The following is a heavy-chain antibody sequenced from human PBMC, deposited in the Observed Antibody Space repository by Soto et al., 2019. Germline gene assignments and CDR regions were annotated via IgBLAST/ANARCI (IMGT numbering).Heavy chain of an antibody. CDR2: FFYSGST. J-gene: IGHJ4*02. Sequence: SETLSLTCTVSGGSINSTPYYRVWIRQPPGKGLEWIGSFFYSGSTYYNPSLKSRITISVDTSKNQFSLKLSSVTAADTAVYYCARGGPAFGVVTSVVYWGQGTLVTVSS. V-gene: IGHV4-39*07. D-gene: IGHD3-3*01. CDR1: GGSINSTPYY. CDR3: ARGGPAFGVVTSVVY.